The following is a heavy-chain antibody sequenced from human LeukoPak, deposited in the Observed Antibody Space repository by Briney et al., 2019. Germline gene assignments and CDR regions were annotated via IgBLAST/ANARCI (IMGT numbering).Heavy chain of an antibody. V-gene: IGHV4-31*03. Sequence: SETLSLTCTVSGGSINSGGYYWSWIRQHPGKGLEWIGNIYYSGSTYYNPSLKSRVTISVDTSKNQFSLKLTSVTAADTAVYYCVRDIRVVAAPTSYYYFDYWGQGTLVTVSS. CDR3: VRDIRVVAAPTSYYYFDY. D-gene: IGHD2-15*01. CDR1: GGSINSGGYY. J-gene: IGHJ4*02. CDR2: IYYSGST.